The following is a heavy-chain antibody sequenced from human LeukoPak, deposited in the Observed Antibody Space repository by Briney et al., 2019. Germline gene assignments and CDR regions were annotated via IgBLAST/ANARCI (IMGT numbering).Heavy chain of an antibody. CDR2: ISSSSGYT. CDR3: ARGGGSYYYGSEY. Sequence: GGSLRLSCAASGLTFSDYYMSWIRQAPGKGLEWVSYISSSSGYTNYADSVKGRFTIPRDNAKNSLYLQMNSLRAEDTAVYYCARGGGSYYYGSEYWGQGTLVTVSS. V-gene: IGHV3-11*05. CDR1: GLTFSDYY. D-gene: IGHD3-10*01. J-gene: IGHJ4*02.